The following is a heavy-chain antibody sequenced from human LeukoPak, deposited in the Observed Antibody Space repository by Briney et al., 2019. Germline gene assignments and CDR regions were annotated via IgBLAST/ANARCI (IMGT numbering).Heavy chain of an antibody. D-gene: IGHD3-10*01. V-gene: IGHV3-74*01. CDR3: AIGGTYGSGS. Sequence: GGSLRLSCAASGFTFARTWMHWVRQAPGKGLEWVSLINNDGSTTNYADSVKGRFTISRDNAMNTVYLQMNSLRAEDAAVYYCAIGGTYGSGSWGQGTLVTVSS. CDR2: INNDGSTT. J-gene: IGHJ4*02. CDR1: GFTFARTW.